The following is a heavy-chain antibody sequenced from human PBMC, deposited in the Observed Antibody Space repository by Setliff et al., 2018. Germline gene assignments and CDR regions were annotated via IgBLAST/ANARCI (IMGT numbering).Heavy chain of an antibody. CDR3: ARGFPKGYYYDSSGYYGFDY. D-gene: IGHD3-22*01. V-gene: IGHV4-39*01. CDR1: GGSISSSSYY. Sequence: SETLSLTCTVSGGSISSSSYYWGWIRQPPGKGLEWIGSIYYSGSTYYSPSLKSRVAISVDTSKNQFSLKLSSVTAADTAVYYCARGFPKGYYYDSSGYYGFDYWGQGTLVTVSS. J-gene: IGHJ4*02. CDR2: IYYSGST.